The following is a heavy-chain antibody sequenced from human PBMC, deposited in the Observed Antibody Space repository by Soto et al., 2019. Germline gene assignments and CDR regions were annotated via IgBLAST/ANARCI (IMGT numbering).Heavy chain of an antibody. CDR2: IIPIFGTA. V-gene: IGHV1-69*13. CDR1: GGTFSIYA. J-gene: IGHJ3*02. D-gene: IGHD3-16*01. CDR3: AKNPRGGSRDFFNI. Sequence: GASVKVSCKASGGTFSIYAISWVRQAPGQGLEWMGGIIPIFGTANYAQKFQGRVTITADESTSTAYMELNSLRAEDTAVYYCAKNPRGGSRDFFNIGGKGKMFTV.